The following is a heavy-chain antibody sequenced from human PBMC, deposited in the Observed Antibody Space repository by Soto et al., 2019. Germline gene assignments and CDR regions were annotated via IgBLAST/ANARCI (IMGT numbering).Heavy chain of an antibody. CDR2: ISSSSSFR. CDR3: ARGPPLSVFVVVAPHDF. Sequence: EVQLVESGGGLVKPGGSLRLSCAASGFTFTNHNMNWVRQAPGKGLEWVSSISSSSSFRNYADSVKGRFSISRDNEKNLVYLQMESLMAEDTAVYYCARGPPLSVFVVVAPHDFWGQGTLVTVSS. J-gene: IGHJ4*02. CDR1: GFTFTNHN. D-gene: IGHD2-21*01. V-gene: IGHV3-21*02.